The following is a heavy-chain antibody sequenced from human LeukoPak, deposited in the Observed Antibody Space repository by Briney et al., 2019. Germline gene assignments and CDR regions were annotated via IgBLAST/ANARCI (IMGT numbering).Heavy chain of an antibody. CDR2: FSYSGST. D-gene: IGHD1-26*01. CDR3: ARLKGSIVRSTFDC. V-gene: IGHV4-59*08. CDR1: GASISTYY. J-gene: IGHJ4*02. Sequence: SETLSLTCTVSGASISTYYWSWIRQPPGKGLEWIGHFSYSGSTNYNPSLKCRVTISVDTSKNQFSLRLTSVTAADTGIYYCARLKGSIVRSTFDCWGQGTLVTVSS.